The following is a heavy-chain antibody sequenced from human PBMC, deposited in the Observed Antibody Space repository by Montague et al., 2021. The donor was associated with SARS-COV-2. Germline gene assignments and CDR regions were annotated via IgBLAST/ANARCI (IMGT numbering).Heavy chain of an antibody. D-gene: IGHD6-13*01. V-gene: IGHV3-23*01. Sequence: SLRLSCAASEFTFSSYAMSWVRQAPGKGLEWVSAISGSGGRTYYADSVKGRFTLSRDNSENTLYLQMNSLRAEDTAVYYCAKAALGSSSYFDYWGQGTLVTVSS. CDR2: ISGSGGRT. CDR1: EFTFSSYA. J-gene: IGHJ4*02. CDR3: AKAALGSSSYFDY.